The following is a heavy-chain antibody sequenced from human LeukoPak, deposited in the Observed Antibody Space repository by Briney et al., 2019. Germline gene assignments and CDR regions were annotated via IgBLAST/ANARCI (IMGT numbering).Heavy chain of an antibody. Sequence: GGSLRLSCAASGFTFSDYYMRWVRQAPGKGLEWVSYISSSGSNIYYADSVKGGFTISRDNAKNSLYLQMNSLRAEDTAVYYCAVSVGATSEWFDPWGQGTLVTVSS. CDR2: ISSSGSNI. V-gene: IGHV3-11*04. CDR1: GFTFSDYY. CDR3: AVSVGATSEWFDP. D-gene: IGHD1-26*01. J-gene: IGHJ5*02.